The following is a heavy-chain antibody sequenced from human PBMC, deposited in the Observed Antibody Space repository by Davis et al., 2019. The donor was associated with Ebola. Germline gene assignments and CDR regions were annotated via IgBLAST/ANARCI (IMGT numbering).Heavy chain of an antibody. D-gene: IGHD4-11*01. Sequence: SETLSLTCTVSGDYIDNYYWSWIRQPPGKGLEWIGYIYYSGSTNYNPSLKSRVTISVDTSKNQFSLKLSPVTAADTAVYYCARTTVTSYYYYGMDVWGQGTTVTVSS. V-gene: IGHV4-59*01. CDR2: IYYSGST. CDR1: GDYIDNYY. CDR3: ARTTVTSYYYYGMDV. J-gene: IGHJ6*02.